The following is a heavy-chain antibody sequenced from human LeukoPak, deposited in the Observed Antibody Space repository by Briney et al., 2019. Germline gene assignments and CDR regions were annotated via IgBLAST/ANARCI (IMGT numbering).Heavy chain of an antibody. CDR2: ISSSSSYI. CDR3: ARRLVATPMDV. J-gene: IGHJ6*02. CDR1: GFTFSSYG. V-gene: IGHV3-21*01. Sequence: GGSLRLSCAASGFTFSSYGMHWVRQAPGKGLEWVSSISSSSSYIYYADSVKGRFTISRDNAKNSLYLQMNSLRAEDTAVYYCARRLVATPMDVWGQGTTVTVSS. D-gene: IGHD2-8*02.